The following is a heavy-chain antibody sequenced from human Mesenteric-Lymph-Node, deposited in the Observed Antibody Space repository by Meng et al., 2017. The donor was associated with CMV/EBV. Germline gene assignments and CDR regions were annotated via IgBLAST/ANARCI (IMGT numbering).Heavy chain of an antibody. D-gene: IGHD3-3*01. CDR1: GYTFTSYG. CDR2: ISAYNGKT. CDR3: ARDRITIFGVVITPVPGMDV. Sequence: ASVKVSCKASGYTFTSYGISWVRQAPGQGLEWMGWISAYNGKTNYAQKLQGRVTMTTDTSTSTAYMELRSLRSDDTAMYYCARDRITIFGVVITPVPGMDVWGQGTTVTVSS. V-gene: IGHV1-18*01. J-gene: IGHJ6*02.